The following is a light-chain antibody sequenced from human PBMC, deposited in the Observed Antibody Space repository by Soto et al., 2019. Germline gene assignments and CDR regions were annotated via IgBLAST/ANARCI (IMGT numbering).Light chain of an antibody. Sequence: LTQPASVSGSPGQSITISCTGTNSDVGGYNYVSWYQQHPGKAPKLMIYDVSSRPSGVSNRFSGSKSGNTASLTISGLQAEDEADYYCSSFTSSSTYVFGTGTKVTVL. V-gene: IGLV2-14*01. CDR1: NSDVGGYNY. CDR3: SSFTSSSTYV. CDR2: DVS. J-gene: IGLJ1*01.